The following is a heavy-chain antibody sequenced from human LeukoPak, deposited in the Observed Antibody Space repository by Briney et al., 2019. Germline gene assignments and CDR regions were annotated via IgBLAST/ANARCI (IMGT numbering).Heavy chain of an antibody. CDR1: GYTFTNYD. V-gene: IGHV1-8*01. J-gene: IGHJ3*02. CDR2: MNAESGRT. Sequence: GASVKVSCKASGYTFTNYDINWVRQSTGQGLEWLGWMNAESGRTGYGQKFQGRLTATGDTSINTAYMEVSSLTSEDTAIYYCARYSPQRRNSFDIWGQGTVVTVS. D-gene: IGHD2-21*01. CDR3: ARYSPQRRNSFDI.